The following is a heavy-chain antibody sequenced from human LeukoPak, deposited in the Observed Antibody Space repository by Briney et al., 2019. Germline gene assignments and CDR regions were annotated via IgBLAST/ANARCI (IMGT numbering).Heavy chain of an antibody. CDR3: AREAIYCSSTSCYANPYYYYGMDV. Sequence: VASVKVSCKASGYTFTSYGISWVRQAPGQGLEWMGWISVYNGNTNYAQKLQGRVTMTTDTSTSTAYMELRSLRSDDTAVYYCAREAIYCSSTSCYANPYYYYGMDVWGKGTTVTVSS. V-gene: IGHV1-18*04. J-gene: IGHJ6*04. D-gene: IGHD2-2*01. CDR1: GYTFTSYG. CDR2: ISVYNGNT.